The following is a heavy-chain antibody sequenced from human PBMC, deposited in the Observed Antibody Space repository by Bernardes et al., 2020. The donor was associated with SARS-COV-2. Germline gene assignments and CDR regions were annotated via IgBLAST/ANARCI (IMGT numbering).Heavy chain of an antibody. D-gene: IGHD2-21*01. CDR3: ARRGCSGGSCYSLDP. V-gene: IGHV4-39*01. Sequence: SETLSLTCTVSGGSIDRSPYYWGWIRLAPGEGLEWMGSIHYTGETFHKPSLKSRLTMSVDTSKNQIFLELTSVTAADTAVYYCARRGCSGGSCYSLDPWGQGTQVTVS. CDR2: IHYTGET. J-gene: IGHJ5*02. CDR1: GGSIDRSPYY.